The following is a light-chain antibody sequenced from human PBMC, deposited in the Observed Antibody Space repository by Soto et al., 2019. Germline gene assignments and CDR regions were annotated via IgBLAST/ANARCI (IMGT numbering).Light chain of an antibody. V-gene: IGLV2-8*01. J-gene: IGLJ1*01. CDR1: SNDVGGYNY. CDR2: EVS. Sequence: QSALTQPASISASPGQSISISCTGTSNDVGGYNYVSWYQQHPGKAPKLMIYEVSKRPSGVPDRFSGSKSGNTASLTVSGLQPEDEADYYCSSYAGSNKSVFGTGTKVTVL. CDR3: SSYAGSNKSV.